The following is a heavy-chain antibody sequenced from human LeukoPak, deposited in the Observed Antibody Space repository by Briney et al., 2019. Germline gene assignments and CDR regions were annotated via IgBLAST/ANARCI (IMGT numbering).Heavy chain of an antibody. J-gene: IGHJ4*01. CDR2: ISGSGGNT. Sequence: GGSLRLSCAASGFTFSTYAMTWVRQAPGKGLEWVSVISGSGGNTYYADSVKGRFTISRDNSENTLHLQMSSLRAEDTAVYYCVKGPKASVATNYFDHWGHGTLVTVCS. V-gene: IGHV3-23*01. CDR1: GFTFSTYA. D-gene: IGHD5-24*01. CDR3: VKGPKASVATNYFDH.